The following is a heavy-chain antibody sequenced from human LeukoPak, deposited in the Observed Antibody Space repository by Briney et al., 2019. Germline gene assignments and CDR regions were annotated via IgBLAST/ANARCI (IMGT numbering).Heavy chain of an antibody. CDR2: SYSGGSS. Sequence: PGGSLRLSCAASGFTINNNYMTWVRQAPGKGLEWVSVSYSGGSSYYTDSVTGRFTMSRDSSKNTLNLQMNILTVEDTAVYYCARILGTTDAFDIWGQGTMVTVSS. J-gene: IGHJ3*02. CDR1: GFTINNNY. V-gene: IGHV3-53*01. D-gene: IGHD2/OR15-2a*01. CDR3: ARILGTTDAFDI.